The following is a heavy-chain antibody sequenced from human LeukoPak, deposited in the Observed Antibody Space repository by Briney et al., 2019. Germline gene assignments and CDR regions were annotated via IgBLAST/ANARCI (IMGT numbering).Heavy chain of an antibody. V-gene: IGHV3-7*01. CDR3: ARGGNRWNS. CDR2: MKEDGSEK. Sequence: GGSLRLSCSASGFTFSSYWMSWVRQAPGKGLEWVANMKEDGSEKYYVDSVKGRFTISRDNAKNSLYLQMNSLRAEDTAVYYCARGGNRWNSWGQGTLVTVSS. CDR1: GFTFSSYW. J-gene: IGHJ4*02. D-gene: IGHD5-24*01.